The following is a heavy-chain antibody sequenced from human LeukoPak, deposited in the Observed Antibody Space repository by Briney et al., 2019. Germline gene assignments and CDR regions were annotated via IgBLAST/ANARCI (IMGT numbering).Heavy chain of an antibody. V-gene: IGHV3-48*03. CDR2: ITSSGSTI. CDR3: ATYSPSIGN. Sequence: GGSLRLSCAASGFTFSSYEMNWVRQAPGKGLEWVSQITSSGSTIYYADSVKGRFTISRDNAKNLLYLEMNSLRAEDTAFYYCATYSPSIGNWGQGTLVTVSS. J-gene: IGHJ4*02. D-gene: IGHD1-26*01. CDR1: GFTFSSYE.